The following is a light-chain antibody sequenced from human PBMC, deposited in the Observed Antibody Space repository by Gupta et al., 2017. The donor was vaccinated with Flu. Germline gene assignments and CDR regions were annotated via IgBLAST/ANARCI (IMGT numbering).Light chain of an antibody. J-gene: IGLJ1*01. CDR1: SSDVGRSDS. V-gene: IGLV2-14*03. Sequence: QSALTQPASASGSPGQSITISCTGTSSDVGRSDSVSWYQQHPDKAPKLIIFDVTNRPSGVSSRFSGSKSGNTASLTISGLQAEDETDYYCSSYTSTSTFYVFGTGTRVTVL. CDR3: SSYTSTSTFYV. CDR2: DVT.